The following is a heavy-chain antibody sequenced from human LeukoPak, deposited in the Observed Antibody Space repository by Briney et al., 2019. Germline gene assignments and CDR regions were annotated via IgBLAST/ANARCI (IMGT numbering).Heavy chain of an antibody. CDR3: ARYSSGPFDY. CDR1: GGSISSSSYY. D-gene: IGHD6-19*01. CDR2: IYYSGST. Sequence: SETLSLTCTVSGGSISSSSYYWGWIRQPPGKGLEWIGSIYYSGSTYYNPSLKSRVTISVDTSKNQFSLKLSSVTAADTAVYYCARYSSGPFDYWGQGTLVTVSS. V-gene: IGHV4-39*07. J-gene: IGHJ4*02.